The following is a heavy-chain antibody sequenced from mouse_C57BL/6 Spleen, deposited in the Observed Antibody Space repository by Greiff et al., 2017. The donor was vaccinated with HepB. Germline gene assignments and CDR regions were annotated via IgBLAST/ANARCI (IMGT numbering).Heavy chain of an antibody. D-gene: IGHD1-1*01. CDR1: GYTFTDYN. CDR2: INPNNGGT. CDR3: ARNYYYGSSPPWFAY. Sequence: VQLKESGPELVKPGASVKMSCKASGYTFTDYNMHWVKQSHGKSLEWIGYINPNNGGTSYNQKFKGKATLTVNKSSSTAYMELRSLTSEDSAVYYCARNYYYGSSPPWFAYWGQGTLVTVSA. J-gene: IGHJ3*01. V-gene: IGHV1-22*01.